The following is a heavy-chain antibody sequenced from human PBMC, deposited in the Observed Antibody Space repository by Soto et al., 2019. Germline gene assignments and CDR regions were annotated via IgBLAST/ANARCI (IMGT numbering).Heavy chain of an antibody. D-gene: IGHD3-10*01. CDR1: GFTFSSYA. CDR2: ISGSGGST. V-gene: IGHV3-23*01. CDR3: AKDTTPKMVRGVPYYYYYMDV. J-gene: IGHJ6*03. Sequence: GGSLRLSCAASGFTFSSYAMSWVRQAPGKGLEWVSAISGSGGSTYYADSVKGRFTISRDNSKNTLYLQMNSLRAEDTAVYYCAKDTTPKMVRGVPYYYYYMDVWGKGTTVTVSS.